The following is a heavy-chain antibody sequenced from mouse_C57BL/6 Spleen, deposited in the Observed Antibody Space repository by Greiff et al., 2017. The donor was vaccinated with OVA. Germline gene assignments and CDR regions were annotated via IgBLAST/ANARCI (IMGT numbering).Heavy chain of an antibody. D-gene: IGHD2-4*01. CDR1: GYTFTSYG. J-gene: IGHJ4*01. CDR3: ARVRDYDGEGYAMDY. CDR2: IYPRSGNT. Sequence: QVHVKQSGAELARPGASVKLSCKASGYTFTSYGISWVKQRTGQGLEWIGEIYPRSGNTYYNEKFKGKATLTADKSSSTAYMELRSLTSEDSAVYFCARVRDYDGEGYAMDYWGQGTSVTVSS. V-gene: IGHV1-81*01.